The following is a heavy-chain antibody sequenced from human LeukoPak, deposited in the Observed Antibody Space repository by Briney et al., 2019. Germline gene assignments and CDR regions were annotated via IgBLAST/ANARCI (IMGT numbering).Heavy chain of an antibody. CDR3: AGHRTAYYFDY. J-gene: IGHJ4*02. Sequence: PSETLSLTCTGSGGSISTYYWSWIRQPPGKGLEWIGYIYYSGSTNYNPSLKSRVTISVDTSKNQFSLKLSSVTAADTAMYYCAGHRTAYYFDYWGQGTPVTVSS. CDR1: GGSISTYY. V-gene: IGHV4-59*08. CDR2: IYYSGST.